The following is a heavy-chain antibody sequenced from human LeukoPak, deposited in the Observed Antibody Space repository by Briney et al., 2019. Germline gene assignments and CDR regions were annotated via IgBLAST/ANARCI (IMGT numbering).Heavy chain of an antibody. CDR2: INPNSGGT. Sequence: SVKLSCKASGHTFTGYYMQWVRHAPRQGREWRGWINPNSGGTNYAQKFQGRVTMTRDTSISTAYMELSRLRSDDTAVYYCARRYCSSTSCPLWFDPWGQGTLVTVSS. CDR1: GHTFTGYY. V-gene: IGHV1-2*02. CDR3: ARRYCSSTSCPLWFDP. J-gene: IGHJ5*02. D-gene: IGHD2-2*01.